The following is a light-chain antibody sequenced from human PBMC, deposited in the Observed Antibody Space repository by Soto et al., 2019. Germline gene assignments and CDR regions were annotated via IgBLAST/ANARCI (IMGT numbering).Light chain of an antibody. CDR3: QQYTSYLWT. CDR2: KAS. Sequence: DIQMTQSPSTLSASVGDRVTITCRASQSVSSWLAWYQQKPGKAPKLLIYKASSLESGVPSRFSGSGSGTEFTLTISSLPPDDCATYYCQQYTSYLWTFGQGTKVEIK. J-gene: IGKJ1*01. V-gene: IGKV1-5*03. CDR1: QSVSSW.